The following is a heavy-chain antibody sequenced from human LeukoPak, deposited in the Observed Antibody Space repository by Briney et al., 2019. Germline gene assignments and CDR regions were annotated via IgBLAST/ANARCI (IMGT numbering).Heavy chain of an antibody. Sequence: GASVKVSCKVSGYTFTRYAMHWVRQAPGQRLEWMGWINAGNGNTKYSQKFQGRVTFTRDTSASTAYMELSSLRSEDTAVYYCGTPPDRLLWFGEPPVYWGQGTLVTVSS. D-gene: IGHD3-10*01. CDR3: GTPPDRLLWFGEPPVY. CDR2: INAGNGNT. CDR1: GYTFTRYA. J-gene: IGHJ4*02. V-gene: IGHV1-3*01.